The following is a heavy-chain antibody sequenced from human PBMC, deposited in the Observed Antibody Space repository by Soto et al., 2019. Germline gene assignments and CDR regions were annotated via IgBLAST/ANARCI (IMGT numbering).Heavy chain of an antibody. CDR1: GYTFTSYS. CDR2: IYPGDSDT. J-gene: IGHJ4*02. Sequence: PGESLKISCKGSGYTFTSYSIAWVLQMPWKGLEWMGIIYPGDSDTRYSPSFQGQVTISVDKSITTAYLQWSSLKASDTAMYYCARIGFAYGPFDYWGQGVLVTVSS. D-gene: IGHD3-10*01. V-gene: IGHV5-51*01. CDR3: ARIGFAYGPFDY.